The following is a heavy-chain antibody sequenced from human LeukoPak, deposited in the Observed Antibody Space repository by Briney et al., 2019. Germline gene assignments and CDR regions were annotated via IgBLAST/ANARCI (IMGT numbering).Heavy chain of an antibody. V-gene: IGHV3-33*01. D-gene: IGHD6-19*01. CDR2: IWYDGSNK. J-gene: IGHJ4*02. CDR1: GFTFSSYG. CDR3: APLGIAVAGGGY. Sequence: PGGSLRLSCAASGFTFSSYGMHWVRQAPGKGLEWVAVIWYDGSNKYYADSVKGRFTISRDNSKNTLYLQMNSLRAEDTAVYYCAPLGIAVAGGGYWGQGTLVTVSS.